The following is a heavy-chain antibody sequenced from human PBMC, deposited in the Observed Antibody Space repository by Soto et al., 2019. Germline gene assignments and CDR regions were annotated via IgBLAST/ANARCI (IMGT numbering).Heavy chain of an antibody. V-gene: IGHV1-46*01. CDR2: VNPSGGSA. CDR1: GYIFTAYS. J-gene: IGHJ1*01. Sequence: QVQLVQSGAEVKKPGASVKVSCKTSGYIFTAYSMHWVRQAPGQGLEWMGVVNPSGGSADYAQSFEGRVTLTRETSTSTFYMELSSLRSEDTAVYYCAREEKCRGGTCYSEYFHHWGQGTLVTDSS. D-gene: IGHD2-15*01. CDR3: AREEKCRGGTCYSEYFHH.